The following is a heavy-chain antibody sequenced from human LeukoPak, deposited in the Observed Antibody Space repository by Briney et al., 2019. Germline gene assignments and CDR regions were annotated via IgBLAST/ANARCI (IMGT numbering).Heavy chain of an antibody. V-gene: IGHV4-59*08. CDR2: IYYSRGT. Sequence: SETLSLTCTVYGGSITTYYWSWIRQPPGKGLEWIGYIYYSRGTMYNPSLKSRVTISIDTSKSQLSLKVNSVTAADTAVYYCARSRSRYCSSTSCYPDAFDIWGQGTMVTVSS. J-gene: IGHJ3*02. D-gene: IGHD2-2*01. CDR1: GGSITTYY. CDR3: ARSRSRYCSSTSCYPDAFDI.